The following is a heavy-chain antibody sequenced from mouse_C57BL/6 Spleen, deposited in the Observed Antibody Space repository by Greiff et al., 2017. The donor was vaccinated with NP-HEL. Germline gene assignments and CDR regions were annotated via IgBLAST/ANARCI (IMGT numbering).Heavy chain of an antibody. Sequence: VKLMQPGAELVKPGASVKMSCKASGYTFTSYWITWVKQRPGQGLEWIGDIYPGSGSTNYNEKFKSKATLTVDTSSSTAYMQLSSLTSEDSAVYYCARHYDYPLYAMDYWGQGTSVTVSS. CDR2: IYPGSGST. J-gene: IGHJ4*01. CDR1: GYTFTSYW. CDR3: ARHYDYPLYAMDY. D-gene: IGHD2-4*01. V-gene: IGHV1-55*01.